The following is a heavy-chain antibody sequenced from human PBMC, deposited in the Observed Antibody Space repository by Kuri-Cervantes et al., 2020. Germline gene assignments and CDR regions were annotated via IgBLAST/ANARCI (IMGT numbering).Heavy chain of an antibody. CDR2: IYYSGST. CDR3: ARFRSTDDYGDYGTNPYYYYGIDV. V-gene: IGHV4-39*01. CDR1: GGSISSSSYY. J-gene: IGHJ6*02. D-gene: IGHD4-17*01. Sequence: SETLSLTCTVSGGSISSSSYYWGWIRQPPGKGLEWIGSIYYSGSTYYNPSLKSRVTISVDTSKNQFSLKLSSVTAADTAVYYCARFRSTDDYGDYGTNPYYYYGIDVWGQGTTVTVSS.